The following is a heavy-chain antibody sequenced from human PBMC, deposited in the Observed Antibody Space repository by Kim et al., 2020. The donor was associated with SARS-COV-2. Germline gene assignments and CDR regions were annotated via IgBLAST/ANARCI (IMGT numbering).Heavy chain of an antibody. CDR2: IKSKTDGGTT. V-gene: IGHV3-15*01. CDR3: TTSIAAAEEAFDI. D-gene: IGHD6-13*01. Sequence: GGSLRLSCAASGFTFSNAWMSWVRQAPGKGLEWVGRIKSKTDGGTTDYAAPVKGRFTISRDDSKNTLYLQMNSLKTEDTAVYYCTTSIAAAEEAFDIWGQGTMVTVSS. J-gene: IGHJ3*02. CDR1: GFTFSNAW.